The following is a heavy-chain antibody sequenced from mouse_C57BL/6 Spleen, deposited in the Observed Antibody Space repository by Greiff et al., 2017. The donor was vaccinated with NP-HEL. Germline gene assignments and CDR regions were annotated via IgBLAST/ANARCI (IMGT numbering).Heavy chain of an antibody. CDR3: ARGGGSSPVYFDY. CDR2: IYPGDGDT. CDR1: GYAFSSYW. Sequence: QVHVKQSGAELVKPGASVKISCKASGYAFSSYWMNWVKQRPGKGLEWIGQIYPGDGDTNYNGKFKGKATLTADKSSSTAYMQLSSLTSEDSAVYFGARGGGSSPVYFDYWGQGTTLTVSS. V-gene: IGHV1-80*01. J-gene: IGHJ2*01. D-gene: IGHD1-1*01.